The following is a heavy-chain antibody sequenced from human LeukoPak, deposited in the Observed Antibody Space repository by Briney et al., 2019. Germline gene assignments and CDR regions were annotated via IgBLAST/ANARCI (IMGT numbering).Heavy chain of an antibody. CDR2: IYYSGST. D-gene: IGHD5-24*01. J-gene: IGHJ4*02. Sequence: SETLSLTCTVSAGSISSYYWSWIRQPPGKGLEWIGYIYYSGSTNYNPSLKSRVTISVDTSKNQFSLKLSSVTAADTAVYYCARLVGRWLQFGYWGQGTLVTVSS. CDR1: AGSISSYY. CDR3: ARLVGRWLQFGY. V-gene: IGHV4-59*01.